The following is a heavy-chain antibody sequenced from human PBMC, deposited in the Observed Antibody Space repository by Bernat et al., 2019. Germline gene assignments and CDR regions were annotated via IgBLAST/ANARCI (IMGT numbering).Heavy chain of an antibody. Sequence: QVQLVESGGGVVQPGRSLRLSCAASGFTFSSYAMHWVRQAPGKGLEWVAVISYDGSNKYYADSVKGRFTISRDNSKNTLYLQMNSLRAEDTAVYYCATLAAAGSPYFDYWGQGTLVTVSS. CDR2: ISYDGSNK. CDR1: GFTFSSYA. J-gene: IGHJ4*02. CDR3: ATLAAAGSPYFDY. D-gene: IGHD6-13*01. V-gene: IGHV3-30-3*01.